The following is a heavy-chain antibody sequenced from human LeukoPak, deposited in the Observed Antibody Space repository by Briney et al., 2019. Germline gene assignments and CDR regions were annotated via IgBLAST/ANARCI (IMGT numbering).Heavy chain of an antibody. CDR2: INTRSSYI. V-gene: IGHV3-21*01. Sequence: PGGSLRLSCAASGFTFTSFSFNWVRQAPGKGLEWVSSINTRSSYIWYADSVKGRFTISRDNAQNSLYLQMNSLRVEDTAVYYCVRELSSSGNVYYFDHWGQGTLVTVSS. J-gene: IGHJ4*02. CDR3: VRELSSSGNVYYFDH. D-gene: IGHD6-19*01. CDR1: GFTFTSFS.